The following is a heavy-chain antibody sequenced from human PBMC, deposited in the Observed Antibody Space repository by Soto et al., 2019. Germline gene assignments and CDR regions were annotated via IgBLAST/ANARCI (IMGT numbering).Heavy chain of an antibody. V-gene: IGHV1-69*13. J-gene: IGHJ6*02. CDR2: IIPIFATA. CDR3: ARGPYDILTGYPPVHYYYGMDV. Sequence: SVKVSCKASGGTFSSYAISWVRQAPGQGLEWMGGIIPIFATANYAQKFQGRVTITADESTSTAYMELSSLRSEDTAVYYCARGPYDILTGYPPVHYYYGMDVWGQGTTVTVSS. D-gene: IGHD3-9*01. CDR1: GGTFSSYA.